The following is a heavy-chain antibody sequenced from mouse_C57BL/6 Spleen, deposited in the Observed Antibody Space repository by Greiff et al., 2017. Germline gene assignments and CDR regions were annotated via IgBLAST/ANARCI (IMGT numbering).Heavy chain of an antibody. J-gene: IGHJ4*01. CDR3: TDGSSYYAMDY. CDR2: IDPEDGDT. D-gene: IGHD1-1*01. Sequence: VHVKQSGAELVRPGASVKLSCTASGFNIKDYYMHWVKQRPEQGLEWIGRIDPEDGDTEYAPKFQGKATMTADTSSNTAYLQLSSLTSEDTAVYYFTDGSSYYAMDYWGQGTSVTVSS. V-gene: IGHV14-1*01. CDR1: GFNIKDYY.